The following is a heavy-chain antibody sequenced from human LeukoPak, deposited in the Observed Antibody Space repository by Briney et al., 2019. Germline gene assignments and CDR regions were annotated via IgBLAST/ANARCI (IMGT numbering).Heavy chain of an antibody. CDR2: ISGSGGST. J-gene: IGHJ6*02. D-gene: IGHD6-13*01. V-gene: IGHV3-23*01. CDR1: GFTFSSYA. Sequence: GRSLRLSCAASGFTFSSYAMSWVRQAPGKGLEWVSAISGSGGSTYYADSVKGRFTISRDNSKNTLYLQMNSLRAEDTAVYYCAKGEDSSSWYLAYYYYGMDVWGQGTTVTVSS. CDR3: AKGEDSSSWYLAYYYYGMDV.